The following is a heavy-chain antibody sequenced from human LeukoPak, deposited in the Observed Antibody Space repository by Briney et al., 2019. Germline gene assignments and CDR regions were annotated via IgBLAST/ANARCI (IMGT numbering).Heavy chain of an antibody. CDR2: IYPRDGST. V-gene: IGHV1-46*01. J-gene: IGHJ4*02. Sequence: ASVKVSCKASGGTFSSYAISWVRQAPGQGLEWMGMIYPRDGSTSYAQKFQGRVTVTRDTSTSTVHMELSGLRSEDAAVYYCARDQEGFDYWGQGTLVTVSS. CDR3: ARDQEGFDY. CDR1: GGTFSSYA.